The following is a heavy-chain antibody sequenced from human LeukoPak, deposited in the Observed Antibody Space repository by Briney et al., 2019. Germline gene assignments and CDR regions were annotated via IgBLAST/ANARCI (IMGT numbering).Heavy chain of an antibody. D-gene: IGHD1-26*01. Sequence: ASVKVSCKASGGTFSSYAISWVRQAPGQRLEWMGWINAGNGNTKYSQKFQGRVTITRDTSASTAYMELSSLRSEDTAVYYCARGGSYPPYYFDYWGQGTLVTVSS. CDR1: GGTFSSYA. CDR2: INAGNGNT. J-gene: IGHJ4*02. CDR3: ARGGSYPPYYFDY. V-gene: IGHV1-3*01.